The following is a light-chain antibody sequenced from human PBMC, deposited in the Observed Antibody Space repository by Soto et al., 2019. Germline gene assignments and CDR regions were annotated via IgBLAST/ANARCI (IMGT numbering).Light chain of an antibody. V-gene: IGLV2-14*01. CDR3: SSYTSSSIDYV. CDR1: SSDVGGYNY. Sequence: QSVLTQPASVSGCPGQSITISCTGTSSDVGGYNYVSWYQQHPGKAPKLMIYEVRNRPSGVSNRFSGSKSGNAASLTISGLQDEDDADYYCSSYTSSSIDYVFGTGTKLTVL. J-gene: IGLJ1*01. CDR2: EVR.